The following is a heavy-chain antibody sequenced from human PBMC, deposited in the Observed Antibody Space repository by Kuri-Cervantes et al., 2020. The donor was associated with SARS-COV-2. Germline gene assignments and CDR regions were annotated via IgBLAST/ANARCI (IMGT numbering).Heavy chain of an antibody. CDR2: FYYGDVT. V-gene: IGHV4-59*01. Sequence: SETLSLTCTVSGGSISSFYWSWIRQSPGKGLEWIAYFYYGDVTNYNPSLKSRVTVSADTSKNQLYLKLNSVTAADTAVYYCARDNILYSGSGFDLWGQGTLVTVAS. D-gene: IGHD1-26*01. CDR3: ARDNILYSGSGFDL. J-gene: IGHJ5*02. CDR1: GGSISSFY.